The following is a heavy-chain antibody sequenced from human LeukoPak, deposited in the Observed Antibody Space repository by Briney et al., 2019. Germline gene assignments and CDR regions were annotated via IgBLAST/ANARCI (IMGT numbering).Heavy chain of an antibody. CDR3: ARAHYDFNFDY. Sequence: GGSLRLSCAGSGFTFSSYSMNWVRQAPGKGLEWVSSISSSSSYTYYADSVKGRFTISRDNAKNSLYLQMNSLRAEDTAVYYCARAHYDFNFDYWGQGTLVTVSS. CDR1: GFTFSSYS. J-gene: IGHJ4*02. V-gene: IGHV3-21*01. CDR2: ISSSSSYT. D-gene: IGHD3-3*01.